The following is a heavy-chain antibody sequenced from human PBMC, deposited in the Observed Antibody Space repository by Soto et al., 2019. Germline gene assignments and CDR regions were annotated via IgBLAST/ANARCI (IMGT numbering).Heavy chain of an antibody. CDR3: GLAPTGTGGFDY. J-gene: IGHJ4*02. V-gene: IGHV1-2*02. CDR2: IDLDNDNR. D-gene: IGHD7-27*01. Sequence: QVQLVQSGAEVKKPGASVKVSCKASGHTFTGLHMHWVRQAPGQGLEWMGYIDLDNDNRASAQKFQGRVTTTRDTSITTAYVERSVLRYDDTAVYYCGLAPTGTGGFDYWGQGTLVTVSS. CDR1: GHTFTGLH.